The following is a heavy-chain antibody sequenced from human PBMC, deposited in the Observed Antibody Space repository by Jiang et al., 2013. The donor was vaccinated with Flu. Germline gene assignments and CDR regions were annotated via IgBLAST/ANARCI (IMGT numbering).Heavy chain of an antibody. D-gene: IGHD6-19*01. CDR3: ARDSWIAVAGPPDFDY. CDR2: ISAYNGNT. CDR1: GYTFTSYG. V-gene: IGHV1-18*01. Sequence: GAEVKKPGASVKVSCKASGYTFTSYGISWVRQAPGQGLEWMGWISAYNGNTNYAQKLQGRVTMTTDTSTSTAYMELRSLRSDDTAVYYCARDSWIAVAGPPDFDYWGQGTLVTVSS. J-gene: IGHJ4*02.